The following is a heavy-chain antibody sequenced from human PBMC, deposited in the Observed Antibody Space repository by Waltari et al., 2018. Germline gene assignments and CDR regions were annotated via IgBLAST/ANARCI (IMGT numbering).Heavy chain of an antibody. CDR3: ARAPTKYYYYGMDV. V-gene: IGHV1-69*06. CDR2: ISPIFGKA. J-gene: IGHJ6*02. Sequence: QVQLVQSGAEVKKPGASVKVSCKASGGTFSSYAISWVRQAPGQGLEWMGRISPIFGKANYAQKLQGRVTITADKSTSTAYMELSSLRSEDTAVYYCARAPTKYYYYGMDVWGQGTTVTVSS. CDR1: GGTFSSYA. D-gene: IGHD1-1*01.